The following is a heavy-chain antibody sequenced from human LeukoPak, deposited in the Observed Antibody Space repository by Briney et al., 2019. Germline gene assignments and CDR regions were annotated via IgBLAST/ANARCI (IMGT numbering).Heavy chain of an antibody. J-gene: IGHJ6*03. CDR3: ARGVVGGFDYYYYMDV. V-gene: IGHV4-39*01. Sequence: SETLSLTCTVSGGSISSSSYYWGWIRQPPGKGLEWIGSIYYSGSTYYNPSLKSRVTISVDTSKNQFSLKLSSVTAADTAVYYCARGVVGGFDYYYYMDVWGKGTTVTISS. D-gene: IGHD2-15*01. CDR2: IYYSGST. CDR1: GGSISSSSYY.